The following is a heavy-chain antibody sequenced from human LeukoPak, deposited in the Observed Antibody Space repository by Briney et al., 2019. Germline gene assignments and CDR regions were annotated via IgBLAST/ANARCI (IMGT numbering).Heavy chain of an antibody. D-gene: IGHD5-24*01. CDR3: TSQTWLQQDY. V-gene: IGHV3-49*04. CDR1: GFTFGDYA. Sequence: PGGSLRLSCTASGFTFGDYAMSWVRQAPGKGLEWVGFIRSKAYGGTTEYAASVKGRFTISRDDSKSIAYLQMNSLKTEDTAVYYCTSQTWLQQDYWGQGTLVTVSS. CDR2: IRSKAYGGTT. J-gene: IGHJ4*02.